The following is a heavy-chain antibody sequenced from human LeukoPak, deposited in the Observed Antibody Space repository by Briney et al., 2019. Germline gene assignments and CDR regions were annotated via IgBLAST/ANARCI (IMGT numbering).Heavy chain of an antibody. CDR1: GFTFSDHV. D-gene: IGHD3-22*01. J-gene: IGHJ4*02. CDR3: ARDPRLSYYGSSGYSVYFDY. V-gene: IGHV3-30-3*01. Sequence: PGGSLRLSCAASGFTFSDHVMHWVRQAPGKGLEWVAVISYDGSNKYYADSVKGRFTISRDNSKNTLYLQMNSLRAEDTAVYYCARDPRLSYYGSSGYSVYFDYWGQGTLVTVSS. CDR2: ISYDGSNK.